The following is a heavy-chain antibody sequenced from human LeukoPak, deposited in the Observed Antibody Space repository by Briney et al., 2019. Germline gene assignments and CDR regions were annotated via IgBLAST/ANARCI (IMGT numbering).Heavy chain of an antibody. V-gene: IGHV3-48*01. CDR3: ARDGMVVAARTLDY. J-gene: IGHJ4*02. Sequence: GGSLRLSCAASGFTFSSYSMNWVRQAPGKGLEWVSYISSSSSTIYYADSVEGRFTISRDNAKNSLYLQMNSLRAEDTAVYYCARDGMVVAARTLDYWGQGTLVTVSS. D-gene: IGHD2-15*01. CDR1: GFTFSSYS. CDR2: ISSSSSTI.